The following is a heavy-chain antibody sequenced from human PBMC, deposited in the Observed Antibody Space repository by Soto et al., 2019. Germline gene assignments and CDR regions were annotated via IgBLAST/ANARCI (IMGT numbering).Heavy chain of an antibody. CDR3: ARIRLNSSWYLFDY. Sequence: SHTLSLTCATSGYSVSSNSATLNFINQSPSRGLEWLGRTYYRSKWYNDYAVSVKSRITINPDTSKNQFSLQLNSVTPEDTAVYYCARIRLNSSWYLFDYWGQGTLVTVSS. D-gene: IGHD6-13*01. V-gene: IGHV6-1*01. CDR2: TYYRSKWYN. J-gene: IGHJ4*02. CDR1: GYSVSSNSAT.